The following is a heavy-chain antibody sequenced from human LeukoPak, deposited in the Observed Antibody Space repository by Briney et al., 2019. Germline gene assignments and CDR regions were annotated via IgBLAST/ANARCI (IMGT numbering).Heavy chain of an antibody. CDR1: GFSFSTYW. Sequence: GGSLRPSCEVSGFSFSTYWMTWVRQAPGKGLEWVANINQHGSETYYVDSVKGRFIISRDNAKNSLFLQMDSLTGEDTAVYYCSRGGLYRYSGTSGDYWGQGTLVTVSS. D-gene: IGHD1-26*01. J-gene: IGHJ4*02. V-gene: IGHV3-7*01. CDR2: INQHGSET. CDR3: SRGGLYRYSGTSGDY.